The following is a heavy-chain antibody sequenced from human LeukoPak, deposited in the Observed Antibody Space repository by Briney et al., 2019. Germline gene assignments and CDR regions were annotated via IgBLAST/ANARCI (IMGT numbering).Heavy chain of an antibody. CDR2: ISGSGGST. CDR1: GFTFSSYA. D-gene: IGHD1-26*01. CDR3: AKDASGSYYNGWFDP. J-gene: IGHJ5*02. V-gene: IGHV3-23*01. Sequence: GGSLRLSCAASGFTFSSYAMSWVRQAPGKGLEWVSGISGSGGSTYYADSVKGRFTISRDNSKNTLYLRMNSLRAGDTAVYYCAKDASGSYYNGWFDPWGQGTLVTVSS.